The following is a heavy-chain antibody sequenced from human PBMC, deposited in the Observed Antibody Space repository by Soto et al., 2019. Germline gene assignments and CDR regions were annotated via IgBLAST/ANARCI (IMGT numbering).Heavy chain of an antibody. CDR1: GFTFSNYA. CDR3: ANYLTAVGATSPLDY. J-gene: IGHJ4*02. V-gene: IGHV3-23*01. D-gene: IGHD1-26*01. CDR2: ISGSGGST. Sequence: EVQLLESGGGLGQPGGSLRLSCAASGFTFSNYAMTWVRQAPGKGLEWVSHISGSGGSTFYADSVKGRFTIYRDNSKNTLYLQMNNLRAEDTGVYYCANYLTAVGATSPLDYWGQGTLVTVSS.